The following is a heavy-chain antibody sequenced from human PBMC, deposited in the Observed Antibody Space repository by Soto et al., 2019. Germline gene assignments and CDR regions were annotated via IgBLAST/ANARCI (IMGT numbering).Heavy chain of an antibody. J-gene: IGHJ4*02. D-gene: IGHD2-2*01. CDR1: GYTFTSYA. Sequence: QVQLVQSGAEVKKPGASVKVSCKASGYTFTSYAMHWVRQAPGQRLEWMGWINAGNGNTKYSQKFQGRVTITRDTSASTAYMELSSLRSEDTAVYYCARGDIVVVPAAAFGYWGQGTLVTVSS. CDR2: INAGNGNT. V-gene: IGHV1-3*01. CDR3: ARGDIVVVPAAAFGY.